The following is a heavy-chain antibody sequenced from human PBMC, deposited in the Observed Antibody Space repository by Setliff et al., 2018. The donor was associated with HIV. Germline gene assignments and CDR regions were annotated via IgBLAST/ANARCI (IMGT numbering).Heavy chain of an antibody. CDR2: IYPDSNNI. V-gene: IGHV3-48*01. Sequence: GGSLRLSCAASGFTFSDYPMNWVRQAPGKGLEWVSHIYPDSNNIDYTDSVKGRFTVSRDNARSSLYLQVNSLRSDDTAVYYCARDLIWGFDYWGQGTPVTVSS. CDR1: GFTFSDYP. J-gene: IGHJ4*02. CDR3: ARDLIWGFDY. D-gene: IGHD3-16*01.